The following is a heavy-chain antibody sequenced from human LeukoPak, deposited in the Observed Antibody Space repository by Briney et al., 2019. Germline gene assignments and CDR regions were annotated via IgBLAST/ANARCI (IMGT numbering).Heavy chain of an antibody. CDR1: GYTFSDYY. J-gene: IGHJ4*02. D-gene: IGHD2-15*01. CDR2: MNPNSGNT. Sequence: ASVTVSCKASGYTFSDYYLHWVRQATGQGLEWMGWMNPNSGNTGYAQKFQGRVTITRNTSISTAYMELSSLRSEDTAVYYCARAHCSGGSCYSSLDYFDYWGQGTLVTVSS. CDR3: ARAHCSGGSCYSSLDYFDY. V-gene: IGHV1-8*03.